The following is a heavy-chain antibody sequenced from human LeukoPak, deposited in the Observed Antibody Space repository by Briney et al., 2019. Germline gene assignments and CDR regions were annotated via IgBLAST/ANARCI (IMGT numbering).Heavy chain of an antibody. CDR3: ARLLAGCPGGRCRAHFDY. V-gene: IGHV4-59*01. J-gene: IGHJ4*02. D-gene: IGHD2-15*01. Sequence: SETLSLTCSVSGDSINSNYWSWMRKPPGKGLEWIGYIYYGGSTNYSPSLKSRVSMSVDTSKNHFSLNLSSVTAADTAVYHCARLLAGCPGGRCRAHFDYWGQGTLVTVSS. CDR2: IYYGGST. CDR1: GDSINSNY.